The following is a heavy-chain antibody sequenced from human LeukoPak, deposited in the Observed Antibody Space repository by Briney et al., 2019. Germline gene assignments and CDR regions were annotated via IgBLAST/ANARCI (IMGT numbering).Heavy chain of an antibody. V-gene: IGHV3-30*03. Sequence: GGSLRLSCAASGFTFSSYGMHWVRQAPGKGLEWVAVISYDGSNKYYADSVKGRFTISRDNSKNALYLQMNSLRAEDTAVYYCARLIVAVAATPPEDAFDIWGQGTMVTVSS. CDR1: GFTFSSYG. D-gene: IGHD2-15*01. CDR2: ISYDGSNK. CDR3: ARLIVAVAATPPEDAFDI. J-gene: IGHJ3*02.